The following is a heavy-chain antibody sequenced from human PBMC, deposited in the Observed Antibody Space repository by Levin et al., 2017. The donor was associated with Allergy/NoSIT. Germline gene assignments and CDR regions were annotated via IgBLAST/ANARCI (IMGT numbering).Heavy chain of an antibody. D-gene: IGHD1-26*01. CDR1: GGSFSGYY. Sequence: RSQTLSLTCAVYGGSFSGYYWSWIRQPPGKGLEWIGEINHSGSTNYNPSLKSRVTISVDTSKNQFSLKLSSVTAADTAVYYCARRGGSYSGLNYFDYWGQGTLVTVSS. J-gene: IGHJ4*02. CDR3: ARRGGSYSGLNYFDY. V-gene: IGHV4-34*01. CDR2: INHSGST.